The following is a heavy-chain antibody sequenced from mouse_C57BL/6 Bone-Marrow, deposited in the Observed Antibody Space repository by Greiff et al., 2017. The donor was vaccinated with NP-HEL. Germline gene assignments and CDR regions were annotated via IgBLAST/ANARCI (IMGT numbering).Heavy chain of an antibody. CDR3: AREGWLPRGDYAMDY. CDR1: GYSITSGYY. Sequence: EVQLQQSGPGLVKPSQSLSLTCSVTGYSITSGYYWNWIRQFPGNKLEWMGYISYDGSNNYNPSLKNRISITRDTSKNQFFLKLNSVTTEDTATYYCAREGWLPRGDYAMDYWGQGTSVTVSS. CDR2: ISYDGSN. V-gene: IGHV3-6*01. D-gene: IGHD2-3*01. J-gene: IGHJ4*01.